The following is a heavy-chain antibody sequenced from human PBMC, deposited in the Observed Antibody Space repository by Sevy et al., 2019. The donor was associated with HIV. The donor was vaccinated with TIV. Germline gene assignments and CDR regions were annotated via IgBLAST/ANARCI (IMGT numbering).Heavy chain of an antibody. CDR2: RNPNSGDT. J-gene: IGHJ4*02. Sequence: ASVKVSCKASGYTFTRYEINWVRQATGQGLEWMGGRNPNSGDTGSVQKFQGRATMTSNTSISTADVELKDRSSDDRAVYYCASAIGTTGVYPVDYWGQGTLVTVSS. CDR1: GYTFTRYE. CDR3: ASAIGTTGVYPVDY. D-gene: IGHD7-27*01. V-gene: IGHV1-8*01.